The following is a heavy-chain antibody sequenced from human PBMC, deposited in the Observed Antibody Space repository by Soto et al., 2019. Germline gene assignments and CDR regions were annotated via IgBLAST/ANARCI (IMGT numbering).Heavy chain of an antibody. D-gene: IGHD2-2*01. CDR2: IYHSGST. V-gene: IGHV4-38-2*01. Sequence: PSETLSLTCAVSGYSISSGYYWGWIRQPPGKGLEWIGSIYHSGSTYYNPSLKSRVTISVDTSKNQFSLKLSSVTAADTAVYYCATRKRYCSSTSCYFYWAFDYRGQGTLVTVSS. CDR1: GYSISSGYY. CDR3: ATRKRYCSSTSCYFYWAFDY. J-gene: IGHJ4*02.